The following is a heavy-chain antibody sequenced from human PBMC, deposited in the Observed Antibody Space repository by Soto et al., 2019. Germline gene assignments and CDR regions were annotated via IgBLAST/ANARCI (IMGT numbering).Heavy chain of an antibody. CDR1: GGSISNYY. CDR2: IYYSGST. J-gene: IGHJ5*02. V-gene: IGHV4-59*08. Sequence: SETLSLTCTVSGGSISNYYWSWIRQPPGKGLEWIGYIYYSGSTNYNPSLKSRVTISVDTSKNQFSLKLSSVTAADTAVYYCARRSAAVAGNWFDPWGQGTLVTVS. CDR3: ARRSAAVAGNWFDP. D-gene: IGHD6-19*01.